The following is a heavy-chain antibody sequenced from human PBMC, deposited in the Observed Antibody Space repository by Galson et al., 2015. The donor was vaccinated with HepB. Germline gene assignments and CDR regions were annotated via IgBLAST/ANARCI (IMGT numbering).Heavy chain of an antibody. D-gene: IGHD4-11*01. Sequence: QSGAEVTKPGASVKVSCKASGYTFTSYGISWVRQAPGQGLEWMGWISAYNGNTNYAQKLQGRVTMTTDTSTSTAYMELRSLRSDDTAVYYCAREATVTTQRDHYYYMDVWGKGTTVTVSS. CDR2: ISAYNGNT. V-gene: IGHV1-18*01. J-gene: IGHJ6*03. CDR1: GYTFTSYG. CDR3: AREATVTTQRDHYYYMDV.